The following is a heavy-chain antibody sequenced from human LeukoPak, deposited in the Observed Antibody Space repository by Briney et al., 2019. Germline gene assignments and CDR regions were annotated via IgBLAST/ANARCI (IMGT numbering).Heavy chain of an antibody. D-gene: IGHD3-10*01. Sequence: SETLSLTCAVYGGSFSGYYWSWIRQPPGKGLEWIGEINHSGSTNYNPSLKSRVTISVDTSKNQFSLKLSSVTAADTAVYYCARAYYYGSGSYYNLVSNWFDPWGQGTLVTVSS. V-gene: IGHV4-34*01. J-gene: IGHJ5*02. CDR1: GGSFSGYY. CDR3: ARAYYYGSGSYYNLVSNWFDP. CDR2: INHSGST.